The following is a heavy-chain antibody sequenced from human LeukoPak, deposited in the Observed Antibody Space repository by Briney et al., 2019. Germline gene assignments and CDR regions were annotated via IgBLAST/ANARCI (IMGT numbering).Heavy chain of an antibody. CDR3: ARGGSSWDYYFDY. CDR2: IYYSGST. V-gene: IGHV4-39*01. D-gene: IGHD6-13*01. J-gene: IGHJ4*02. CDR1: GGSIGSSSYY. Sequence: PSETLSLTCTVSGGSIGSSSYYWGWIRQPPGKGLEWIGSIYYSGSTYYNPSLKSRVTISVDTSKNQFSLKLSSVTAADTAVYYCARGGSSWDYYFDYWGQGTLVTVSS.